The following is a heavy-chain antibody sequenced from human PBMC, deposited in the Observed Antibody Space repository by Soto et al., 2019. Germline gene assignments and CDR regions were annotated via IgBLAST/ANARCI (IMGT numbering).Heavy chain of an antibody. CDR1: GFTFISAW. Sequence: GGSLRLSCAASGFTFISAWMSWVRQAPGKGLEWVGSVKSKANGETTEFAAPVKGRFTISRDDSKNTVYLQMSSLNTEDTAVYFCATEYYDDFVYWGQGTLVTVSS. V-gene: IGHV3-15*01. CDR2: VKSKANGETT. CDR3: ATEYYDDFVY. D-gene: IGHD3-3*01. J-gene: IGHJ4*02.